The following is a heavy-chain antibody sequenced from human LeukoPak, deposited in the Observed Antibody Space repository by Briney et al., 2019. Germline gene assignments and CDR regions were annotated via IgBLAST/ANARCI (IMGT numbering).Heavy chain of an antibody. Sequence: PSETLSLTCTVSDGSISSHYWSWIRQPPGRGLEWIGYIYYTGSTSHSPSLESRVTISVDTSKTQFSLRLSSVTAADTAVYYCARGTYYSDSSGYYHYFDYWGQGTLVTVSS. CDR2: IYYTGST. CDR1: DGSISSHY. V-gene: IGHV4-59*11. CDR3: ARGTYYSDSSGYYHYFDY. J-gene: IGHJ4*02. D-gene: IGHD3-22*01.